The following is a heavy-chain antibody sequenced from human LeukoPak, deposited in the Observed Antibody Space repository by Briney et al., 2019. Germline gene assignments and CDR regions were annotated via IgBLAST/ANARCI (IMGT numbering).Heavy chain of an antibody. CDR1: GITFSSYA. CDR3: ANAFGYSSLGDY. CDR2: ILGSGGST. J-gene: IGHJ4*02. V-gene: IGHV3-23*01. Sequence: PGGSLRLSCAASGITFSSYAMSWVRQAPGKGLEWVSSILGSGGSTYYAESVKGRFTISRDNSKNMLYLQMNSLRAEDTAVYYCANAFGYSSLGDYWGQGTLVTVSS. D-gene: IGHD3-16*01.